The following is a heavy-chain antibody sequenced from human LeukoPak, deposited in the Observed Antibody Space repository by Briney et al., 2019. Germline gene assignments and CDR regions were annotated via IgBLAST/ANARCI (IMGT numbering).Heavy chain of an antibody. CDR3: ARDREAVGTKAWYFDY. J-gene: IGHJ4*02. CDR2: ISSSGSTI. Sequence: GGSLRLSCAASGFTFSSYEMNWVRQAPGKGLEWVSYISSSGSTIYYADSVKGRFTISRDNSKNSLYLQMNSLRAEDTAVYYCARDREAVGTKAWYFDYWGQGTLVTVSS. D-gene: IGHD6-19*01. V-gene: IGHV3-48*03. CDR1: GFTFSSYE.